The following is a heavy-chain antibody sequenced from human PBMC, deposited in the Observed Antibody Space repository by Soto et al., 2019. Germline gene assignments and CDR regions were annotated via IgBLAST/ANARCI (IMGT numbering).Heavy chain of an antibody. CDR1: GGSISSYY. CDR2: IYYSGST. J-gene: IGHJ4*02. D-gene: IGHD4-17*01. CDR3: ARTHYGDYFDY. V-gene: IGHV4-59*12. Sequence: SETLSLTCTVSGGSISSYYWSWIRQPPGKGLEWIGYIYYSGSTNYNPSLKSRVTISVDKSKNTLYLQMNSLRAEDTAVYYCARTHYGDYFDYWGQGTLVTVSS.